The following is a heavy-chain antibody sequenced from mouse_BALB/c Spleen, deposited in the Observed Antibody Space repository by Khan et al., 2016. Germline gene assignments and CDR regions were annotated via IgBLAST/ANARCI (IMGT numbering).Heavy chain of an antibody. Sequence: QVQLKQSGAELMKPGASVKISCKATGYTFSSYWIEWVKQRPGHGLEWIGEILPGSGSTNYTEKFRGKATFTADTSSNTAYMQLSSLTSEDSAVHYCARTDLRGYFDYWGQGTTLTVSS. J-gene: IGHJ2*01. CDR2: ILPGSGST. V-gene: IGHV1-9*01. CDR1: GYTFSSYW. D-gene: IGHD1-1*01. CDR3: ARTDLRGYFDY.